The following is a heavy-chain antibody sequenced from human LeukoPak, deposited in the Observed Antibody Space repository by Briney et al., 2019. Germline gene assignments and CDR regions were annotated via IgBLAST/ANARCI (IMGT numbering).Heavy chain of an antibody. J-gene: IGHJ4*02. CDR2: INHSGST. CDR3: ARVGPDY. V-gene: IGHV4-34*01. Sequence: SETLSLTCAVYGGSLSGYYWSWIRQPPGKGLEWIGEINHSGSTNYNPSLKSRVTISVDTSKNQFSLKLSSVTAADTAVYYCARVGPDYWGQGTLVTVSS. CDR1: GGSLSGYY.